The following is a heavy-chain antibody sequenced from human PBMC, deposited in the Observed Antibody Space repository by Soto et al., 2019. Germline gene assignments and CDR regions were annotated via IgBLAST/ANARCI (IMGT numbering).Heavy chain of an antibody. Sequence: GGSLRLSCAASGFTFSSYAMSWVRQAPGKGLEWVSAISGSGGSTYYADSVKGRFTISRDNSKNTLYLQMNSLRAEDTAVYYCAKGAIFGQRDHPNYMDVWGKGTTVTVSS. V-gene: IGHV3-23*01. CDR1: GFTFSSYA. J-gene: IGHJ6*03. CDR2: ISGSGGST. CDR3: AKGAIFGQRDHPNYMDV. D-gene: IGHD3-3*01.